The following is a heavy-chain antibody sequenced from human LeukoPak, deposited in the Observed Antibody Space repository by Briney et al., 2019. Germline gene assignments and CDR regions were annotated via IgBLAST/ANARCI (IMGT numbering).Heavy chain of an antibody. CDR3: ATDYYEPFAT. CDR2: ISDTGKT. V-gene: IGHV4-59*02. Sequence: SETLSLTCTFSGASVSSYYWDWLRQTPGKGLEWIGYISDTGKTDSNPSLKSRVSISLGPANKQFSLRLRSVTAADSAVYYCATDYYEPFATWGPGILVTVSS. J-gene: IGHJ5*02. CDR1: GASVSSYY. D-gene: IGHD3-3*01.